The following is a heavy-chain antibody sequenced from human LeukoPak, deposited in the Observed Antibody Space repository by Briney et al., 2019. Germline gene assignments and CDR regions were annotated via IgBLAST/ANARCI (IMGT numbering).Heavy chain of an antibody. V-gene: IGHV1-8*01. Sequence: VASVSVSFTTSGYTFTNLDINWLRQAPGQGLEWMGWMSPNSGDTGYAQKFQGRVSMTRDTSISTAYMELSSLRSEDTAVYYCASNPPNTGDFYYWGLGSLVTVSS. CDR2: MSPNSGDT. CDR1: GYTFTNLD. CDR3: ASNPPNTGDFYY. J-gene: IGHJ4*02. D-gene: IGHD1-1*01.